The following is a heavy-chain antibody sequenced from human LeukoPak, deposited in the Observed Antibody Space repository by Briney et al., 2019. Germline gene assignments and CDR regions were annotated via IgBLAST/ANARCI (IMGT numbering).Heavy chain of an antibody. CDR1: EFTVSANY. V-gene: IGHV3-53*01. CDR3: TKGTFDI. J-gene: IGHJ3*02. D-gene: IGHD6-13*01. Sequence: RGGSLRLSCAGSEFTVSANYMSWVRQAPGKGLEWVSFMDPDGVTSYADSVQGRFTISRDNSKNTLYLQMSSLRAEDTAIYYCTKGTFDIWGQGTMVTVSS. CDR2: MDPDGVT.